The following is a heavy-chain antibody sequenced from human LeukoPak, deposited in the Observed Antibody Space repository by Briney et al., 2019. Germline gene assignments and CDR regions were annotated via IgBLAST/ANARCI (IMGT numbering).Heavy chain of an antibody. J-gene: IGHJ5*02. V-gene: IGHV5-51*01. CDR2: IYPGDSDA. CDR3: ARQITFGGVEFDP. CDR1: GYSFTTYW. D-gene: IGHD3-16*01. Sequence: GESLKISCKGSGYSFTTYWIGWVRQMPGKDLEWMGIIYPGDSDARYGPSFQGQVTISVDKSINTAYLQWSSLKASDTAMYYCARQITFGGVEFDPWGQGTLVTVSS.